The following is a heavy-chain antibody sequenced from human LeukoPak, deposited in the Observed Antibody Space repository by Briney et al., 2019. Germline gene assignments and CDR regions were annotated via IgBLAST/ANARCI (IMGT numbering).Heavy chain of an antibody. J-gene: IGHJ5*02. V-gene: IGHV3-30*18. Sequence: PGGSLRLSCAASGFTFSSYGMHWVRQAPGKGLEWVAVISYDGSNKYYADSVKGRFTISRDNSKNTLYLQMNSLRAEDTAVYYCAKDRAYYDSSGYPATWGRGTLVTVSS. CDR3: AKDRAYYDSSGYPAT. CDR2: ISYDGSNK. CDR1: GFTFSSYG. D-gene: IGHD3-22*01.